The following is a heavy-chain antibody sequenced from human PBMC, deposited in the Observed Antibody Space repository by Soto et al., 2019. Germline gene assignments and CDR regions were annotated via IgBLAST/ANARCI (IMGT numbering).Heavy chain of an antibody. CDR3: ARSLPIGYCSGGSCYGNDY. V-gene: IGHV4-34*09. J-gene: IGHJ4*02. CDR2: IYYSGST. D-gene: IGHD2-15*01. CDR1: GGSFSGYY. Sequence: PSETLSLTCAVYGGSFSGYYWTWIRQPPGTGLEWIGYIYYSGSTYYNPSLKSRVTISVDTSKNQFSLKLSSVTAADTAVYFCARSLPIGYCSGGSCYGNDYWGQGTLVTVSS.